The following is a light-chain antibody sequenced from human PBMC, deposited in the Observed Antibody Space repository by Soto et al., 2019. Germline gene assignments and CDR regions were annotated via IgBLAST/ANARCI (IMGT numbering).Light chain of an antibody. J-gene: IGKJ3*01. CDR1: QDISNY. CDR3: QQYDNLPVT. Sequence: DIQMTQSPSSLSASVGDRVTITCQASQDISNYLNWYQQKPGKAPKLLIYDASNLETGVPSRFSVSGSVTDFTFTISSLQPEDIATYYCQQYDNLPVTFGPGTKVDIK. V-gene: IGKV1-33*01. CDR2: DAS.